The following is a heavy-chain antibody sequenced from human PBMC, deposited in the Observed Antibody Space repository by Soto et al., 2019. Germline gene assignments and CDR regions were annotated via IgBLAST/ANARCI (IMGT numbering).Heavy chain of an antibody. CDR1: DGSISSHSHY. D-gene: IGHD3-9*01. V-gene: IGHV4-39*07. J-gene: IGHJ5*02. CDR3: ARAIDFDWLLSSWFDP. CDR2: VYYSGRT. Sequence: SETLSLTCSASDGSISSHSHYWGWIRQPPGKGLEWIGNVYYSGRTYYNPSLKSRVTISVDTSKNQFSLKLSSVTAADTAVYYCARAIDFDWLLSSWFDPWGQGTLVTVSS.